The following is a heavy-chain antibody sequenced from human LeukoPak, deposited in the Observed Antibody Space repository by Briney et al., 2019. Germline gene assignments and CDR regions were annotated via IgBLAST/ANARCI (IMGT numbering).Heavy chain of an antibody. Sequence: GGSLRLSCAASGLTFSSYSMNWVRQAPGKGLEWVSSISSSSSYIYYADLVKGRFTISRDNAKNSLYLQMNSLRAEDTAVYYCARVREIAAGGFDYWGQGTLVTVSS. CDR1: GLTFSSYS. V-gene: IGHV3-21*01. CDR2: ISSSSSYI. D-gene: IGHD6-13*01. J-gene: IGHJ4*02. CDR3: ARVREIAAGGFDY.